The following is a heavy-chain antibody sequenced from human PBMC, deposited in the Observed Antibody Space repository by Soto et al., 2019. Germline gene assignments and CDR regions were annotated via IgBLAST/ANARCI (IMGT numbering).Heavy chain of an antibody. D-gene: IGHD6-13*01. CDR2: TSYDGNNK. V-gene: IGHV3-30*03. CDR3: ARDSDIGAAGYFFDH. J-gene: IGHJ4*02. CDR1: GFTFSSYA. Sequence: WGSLRLSCAASGFTFSSYAMSWVRQAPCKWLEWLAVTSYDGNNKYYGDSVKGRFTISRDNSKNTLYLQMNSLRLEDTAVYYCARDSDIGAAGYFFDHWGQGTLVTVSS.